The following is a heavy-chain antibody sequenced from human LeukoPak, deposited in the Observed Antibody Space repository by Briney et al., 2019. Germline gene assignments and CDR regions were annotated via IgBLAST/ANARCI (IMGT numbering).Heavy chain of an antibody. V-gene: IGHV1-46*01. J-gene: IGHJ6*02. CDR1: GYTFTSYY. CDR2: INPSGGST. Sequence: GASVKVSCKASGYTFTSYYMHWVRQAPGQGLEWMGIINPSGGSTSYAQKFQGRVTMTRDTSTSTVYMELSSLRSEVTAVYYCARDYDILTGYYYLPSYYYGMDVWGQGTTVTVSS. CDR3: ARDYDILTGYYYLPSYYYGMDV. D-gene: IGHD3-9*01.